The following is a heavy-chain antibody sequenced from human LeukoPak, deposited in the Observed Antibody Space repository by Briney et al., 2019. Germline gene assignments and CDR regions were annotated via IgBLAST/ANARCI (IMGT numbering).Heavy chain of an antibody. D-gene: IGHD4-17*01. V-gene: IGHV3-30-3*01. CDR2: ISYDGSNK. J-gene: IGHJ4*02. Sequence: QPGRSLRLSCAASGFTFSSYAMHWVRQAPGKGLEWVAVISYDGSNKYYADSVKGRFTISRDNSKNTLYLQMNSLRAEDTAVYYCARINYGDYVLVGEFDYWGQGTLVTVSS. CDR1: GFTFSSYA. CDR3: ARINYGDYVLVGEFDY.